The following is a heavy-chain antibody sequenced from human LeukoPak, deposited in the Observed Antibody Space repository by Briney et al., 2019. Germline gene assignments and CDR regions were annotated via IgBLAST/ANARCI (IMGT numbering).Heavy chain of an antibody. CDR3: TRGISSGSAFDI. CDR1: GFTFSSYA. J-gene: IGHJ3*02. V-gene: IGHV3-23*01. Sequence: GGSLRLSCAASGFTFSSYAMSWVRQAPGKGLEWVSAISGSGGSTYYADSVKGRFTISRDNSKNTLYLQMNSLRAEDTAVYYCTRGISSGSAFDIWGQGTMVTVSS. CDR2: ISGSGGST. D-gene: IGHD6-19*01.